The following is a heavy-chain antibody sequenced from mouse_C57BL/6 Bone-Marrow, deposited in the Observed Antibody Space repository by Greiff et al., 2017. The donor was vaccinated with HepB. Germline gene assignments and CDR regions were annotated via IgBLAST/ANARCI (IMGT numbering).Heavy chain of an antibody. CDR3: ARWGGNFHWYFDV. V-gene: IGHV1-52*01. D-gene: IGHD2-1*01. CDR2: IDPSDSET. CDR1: GYTFTSYW. Sequence: QVHVKQPGAELVRPGSSVKLSCKASGYTFTSYWMHWVKQRPIQGLEWIGNIDPSDSETHYNQKFKDKATLTVDKSSSTAYMQLSSLTSEDSAVYYCARWGGNFHWYFDVWGTGTTVTVSS. J-gene: IGHJ1*03.